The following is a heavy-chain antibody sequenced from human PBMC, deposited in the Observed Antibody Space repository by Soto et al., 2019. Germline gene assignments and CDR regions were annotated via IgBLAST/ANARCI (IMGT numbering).Heavy chain of an antibody. D-gene: IGHD3-3*01. CDR3: VRSVILSGGSYKGLIRLHYFAT. V-gene: IGHV4-30-2*01. CDR1: GGSISSGDYS. J-gene: IGHJ1*01. CDR2: IYHSGSA. Sequence: PSETLSLTCAVSGGSISSGDYSWSWIRQPPGKGLEWIGYIYHSGSANYNPSLKSRVTISVDRSKNEFSLKLSSVTAADTAIYYCVRSVILSGGSYKGLIRLHYFATWGPGTLVPGAS.